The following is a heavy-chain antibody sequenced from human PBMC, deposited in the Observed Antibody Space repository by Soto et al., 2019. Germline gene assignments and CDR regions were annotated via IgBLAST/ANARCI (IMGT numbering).Heavy chain of an antibody. D-gene: IGHD5-18*01. CDR2: ISYEGSTQ. J-gene: IGHJ6*02. CDR1: GFTFSGYG. CDR3: AKDEGWRIQLWLGSYGLDV. V-gene: IGHV3-30*18. Sequence: QVQLDESGGGVVQPGRSLRLSCEASGFTFSGYGMHWVRQAPGKGLEWVAVISYEGSTQYYAESGKGRFTISRDNAKNTLFLQMNGLRVEDTGIYYCAKDEGWRIQLWLGSYGLDVWGHGTTVTVSS.